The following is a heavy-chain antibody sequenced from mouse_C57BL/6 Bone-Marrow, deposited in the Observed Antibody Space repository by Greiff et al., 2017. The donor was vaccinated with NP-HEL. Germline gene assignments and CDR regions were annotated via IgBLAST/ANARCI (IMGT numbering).Heavy chain of an antibody. V-gene: IGHV5-2*01. CDR1: EYEFPSHD. CDR3: ASLDGYYVGWYFDV. D-gene: IGHD2-3*01. J-gene: IGHJ1*03. Sequence: EVKLMESGGGLVQPGESLKLSCESNEYEFPSHDMSWVRKTPEKRLELVAAINSDGGSTYYPDTMERRFIISRDNTKKTLYLQRSSLRSEDTALYYCASLDGYYVGWYFDVWGTGTTVTVSS. CDR2: INSDGGST.